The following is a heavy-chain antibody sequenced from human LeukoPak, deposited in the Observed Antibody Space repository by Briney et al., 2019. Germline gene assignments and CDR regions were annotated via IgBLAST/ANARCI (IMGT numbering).Heavy chain of an antibody. Sequence: ASVKVSWKASGYTFTSYGISWVRQAPGQGLEWMGWISAYNGNTNYAQKLQGRVTMTRDMSTSTDYMELSSLRSEDTAIYYCARDNSVGDNAWWFDPWGQGTLVTVSS. CDR2: ISAYNGNT. V-gene: IGHV1-18*01. J-gene: IGHJ5*02. CDR3: ARDNSVGDNAWWFDP. CDR1: GYTFTSYG. D-gene: IGHD1-26*01.